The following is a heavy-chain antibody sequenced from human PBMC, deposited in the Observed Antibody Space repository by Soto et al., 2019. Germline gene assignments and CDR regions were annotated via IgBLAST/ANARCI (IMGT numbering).Heavy chain of an antibody. CDR1: GGSIGNSY. D-gene: IGHD6-13*01. CDR2: IYYSGSS. CDR3: ARHSSSWPIFDY. J-gene: IGHJ4*02. Sequence: QVQLQESGPGLVKPSETLSLTCTVSGGSIGNSYWSWIRQSPGKGLEWIGYIYYSGSSNYNPSLKSRVSISVDTSKNQFPLKLSSVTAADTAVYYCARHSSSWPIFDYWGQGTLVIVSS. V-gene: IGHV4-59*08.